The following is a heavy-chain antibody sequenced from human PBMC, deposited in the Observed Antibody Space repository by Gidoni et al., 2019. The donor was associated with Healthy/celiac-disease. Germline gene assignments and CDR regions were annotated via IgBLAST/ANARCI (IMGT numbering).Heavy chain of an antibody. Sequence: EVQLVESGGGLVKPGGSLRLSCAASGFTFSSYSMNWVRQAPGKGLGWVSSISSSSSYIYYADSVKGRFTSSRDNAKNSLYLQMNSLRAEDTAVYYCARDLYSSSSSYNWFDPWGQGTLVTVSS. CDR1: GFTFSSYS. J-gene: IGHJ5*02. CDR2: ISSSSSYI. D-gene: IGHD6-6*01. V-gene: IGHV3-21*01. CDR3: ARDLYSSSSSYNWFDP.